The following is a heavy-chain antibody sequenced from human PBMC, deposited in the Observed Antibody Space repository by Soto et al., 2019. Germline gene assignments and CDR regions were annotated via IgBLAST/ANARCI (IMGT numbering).Heavy chain of an antibody. CDR3: ASFFGYSSSSRDY. J-gene: IGHJ4*02. D-gene: IGHD6-6*01. V-gene: IGHV4-34*01. CDR1: GGSFSGYY. Sequence: PSETLSLTCAVYGGSFSGYYWSWIRQPPGKGLEWIGEINHSGSTNYNPSLKSRVTISVDTSKNQFSLKLSSVTAADTAVYYCASFFGYSSSSRDYWGQGTLVTVSS. CDR2: INHSGST.